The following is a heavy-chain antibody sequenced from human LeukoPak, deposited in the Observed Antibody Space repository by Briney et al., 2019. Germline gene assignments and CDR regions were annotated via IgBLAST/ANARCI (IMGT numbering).Heavy chain of an antibody. V-gene: IGHV3-11*05. CDR3: AGDWRSGSSYLY. CDR2: ISGSGSST. J-gene: IGHJ4*02. D-gene: IGHD3-10*01. CDR1: GFTFSDYY. Sequence: PGGSLRLSCAASGFTFSDYYMSWIRQAPGKGLEWVSYISGSGSSTNYAESAKGRFTISRDNAKNSLYLQMNSLRAEDTAVYYCAGDWRSGSSYLYWGQGTLVTVSS.